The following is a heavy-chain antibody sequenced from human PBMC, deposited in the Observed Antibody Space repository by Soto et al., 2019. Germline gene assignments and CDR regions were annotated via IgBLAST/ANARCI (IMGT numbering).Heavy chain of an antibody. J-gene: IGHJ4*02. CDR2: ISISSSTI. D-gene: IGHD3-10*01. CDR1: RFTFSNYS. Sequence: EVQLVESGGGLVQPGGSLRLSCAASRFTFSNYSMNWVRQAPGKGLEWVSYISISSSTIYYAYSVKGRFTISRDNAKNSLYLQVNSLSDEDTAVYYCATSRFGELWVPFDYWGQGTLVTVSS. CDR3: ATSRFGELWVPFDY. V-gene: IGHV3-48*02.